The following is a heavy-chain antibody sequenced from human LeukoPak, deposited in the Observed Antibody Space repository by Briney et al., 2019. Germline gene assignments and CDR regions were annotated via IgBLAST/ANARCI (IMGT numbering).Heavy chain of an antibody. D-gene: IGHD5-18*01. J-gene: IGHJ4*02. V-gene: IGHV3-30*02. CDR3: AKDRGYSYGDFDF. CDR2: IRYDGSNK. Sequence: GGSLRLSCAASGFTLSGYGMHWVRQAPGKGLEWVAFIRYDGSNKDYADSVKGRFTISRDNSKNTLYLQMNSLRAEDTAVYYCAKDRGYSYGDFDFWGQGTLVTVSS. CDR1: GFTLSGYG.